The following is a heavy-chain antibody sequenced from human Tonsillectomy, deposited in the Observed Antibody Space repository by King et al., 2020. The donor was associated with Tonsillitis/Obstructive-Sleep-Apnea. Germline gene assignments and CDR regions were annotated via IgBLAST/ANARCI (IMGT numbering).Heavy chain of an antibody. CDR2: INTNTGNP. J-gene: IGHJ4*02. D-gene: IGHD3-3*01. V-gene: IGHV7-4-1*02. Sequence: VQLVESGSELKKPGASVKVSCKASGYTFTRYAMNWVRQAPGQGLEWMGWINTNTGNPTYAQGFTGRFVFSLDTSVSTAYVQIRSLKAEDSAVDYCARGTYYDFWSGYSRDYWGQGTLVTVSS. CDR1: GYTFTRYA. CDR3: ARGTYYDFWSGYSRDY.